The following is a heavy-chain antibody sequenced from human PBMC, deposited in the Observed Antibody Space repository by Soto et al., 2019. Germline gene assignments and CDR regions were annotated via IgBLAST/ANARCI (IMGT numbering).Heavy chain of an antibody. CDR2: MSYDESDT. V-gene: IGHV3-30*02. CDR3: TIVRVADLALDH. Sequence: PGGSLTLSCAVSGFIFSNNGIHWGRQTQGKGLEWVAFMSYDESDTFYADSVKGRFTISRDNSKNTLFLHMSNLRAEDTAMYYCTIVRVADLALDHWGQGTLVTVSS. J-gene: IGHJ4*02. CDR1: GFIFSNNG. D-gene: IGHD3-10*02.